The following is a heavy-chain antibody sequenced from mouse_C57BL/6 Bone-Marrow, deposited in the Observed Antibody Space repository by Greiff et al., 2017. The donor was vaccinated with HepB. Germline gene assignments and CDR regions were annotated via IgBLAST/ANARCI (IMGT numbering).Heavy chain of an antibody. Sequence: DVKLQESGPVLVKPGASVKMSCKASGYTFTDYYMNWVKQSHGKSLEWIGVINPYNGGTSYNQKFKGKATLTVDKSSSTAYMELNSLTSEDSAVYYCARLDYGSTPFAYWGQGTLVTVSA. J-gene: IGHJ3*01. V-gene: IGHV1-19*01. CDR2: INPYNGGT. D-gene: IGHD1-1*01. CDR1: GYTFTDYY. CDR3: ARLDYGSTPFAY.